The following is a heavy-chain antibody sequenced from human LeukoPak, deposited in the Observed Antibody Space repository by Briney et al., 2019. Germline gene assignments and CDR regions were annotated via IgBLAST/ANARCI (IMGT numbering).Heavy chain of an antibody. D-gene: IGHD5-18*01. CDR2: ISGSGGST. Sequence: PGASLRLSCAASGSTFSSYAMSWVRQAPGKGLEWDSAISGSGGSTYYADPVKGRFTISRDNSKNTLYLQMNSLRAEDTAVYYCAKDPRIQLWFVRASGSYYGMDVWGQGTTVTVSS. CDR3: AKDPRIQLWFVRASGSYYGMDV. CDR1: GSTFSSYA. J-gene: IGHJ6*02. V-gene: IGHV3-23*01.